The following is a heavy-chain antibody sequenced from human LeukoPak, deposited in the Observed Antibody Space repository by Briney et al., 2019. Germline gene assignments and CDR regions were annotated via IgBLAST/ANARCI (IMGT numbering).Heavy chain of an antibody. V-gene: IGHV4-34*01. CDR1: GGSFSGYY. CDR3: ARGSWLLAY. Sequence: SETLSLTCAVYGGSFSGYYWSWIRQPPGKGLEWIGEINHSGSTNYNPSLKSRVTISVDTSKNQFSLKLSSVTAADTAVYYCARGSWLLAYWSQGTLVTVSS. J-gene: IGHJ4*02. D-gene: IGHD3-22*01. CDR2: INHSGST.